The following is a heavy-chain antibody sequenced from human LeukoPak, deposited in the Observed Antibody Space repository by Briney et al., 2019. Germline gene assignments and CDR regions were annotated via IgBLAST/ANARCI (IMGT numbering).Heavy chain of an antibody. D-gene: IGHD6-13*01. CDR3: AKERNPYSSSWYSLHYMDV. Sequence: GGSLRLSCAASGFTFSGYAMSWVRQAPGKGLEWVSAISGSGSSTYYADSVKGRFTISRDNSKNTLYLQMNSLRAEDTAVFYCAKERNPYSSSWYSLHYMDVWGKGTTGTVSS. CDR1: GFTFSGYA. J-gene: IGHJ6*03. V-gene: IGHV3-23*01. CDR2: ISGSGSST.